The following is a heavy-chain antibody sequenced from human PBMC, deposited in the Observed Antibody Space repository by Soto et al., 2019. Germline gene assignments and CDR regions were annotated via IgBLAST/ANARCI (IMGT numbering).Heavy chain of an antibody. D-gene: IGHD3-22*01. Sequence: GASVKVSCKASGYTFTSYGISWVRQAPGQGLEWMGWISAYNGNTNYAQKLQGRVTMTTDTSTSTAYMELRSLRSDDTAVFYCARDYYDSSGPYDAFDIWGQGTMVTVSS. V-gene: IGHV1-18*01. CDR1: GYTFTSYG. J-gene: IGHJ3*02. CDR3: ARDYYDSSGPYDAFDI. CDR2: ISAYNGNT.